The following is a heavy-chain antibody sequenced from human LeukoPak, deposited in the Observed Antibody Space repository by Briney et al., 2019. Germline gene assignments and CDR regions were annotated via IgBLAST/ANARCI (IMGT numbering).Heavy chain of an antibody. V-gene: IGHV3-23*01. CDR3: ARAVNDYVWGSYRLVDY. D-gene: IGHD3-16*02. Sequence: GGSLRLSFAASGFTFSTYAMSWVRQAPGKGLEWVSAISGSGGSTYYADSVKGRFTISRDNSKNTLYLQMNSLRAEDTAVYYCARAVNDYVWGSYRLVDYWGQGTLVTVSS. CDR2: ISGSGGST. J-gene: IGHJ4*02. CDR1: GFTFSTYA.